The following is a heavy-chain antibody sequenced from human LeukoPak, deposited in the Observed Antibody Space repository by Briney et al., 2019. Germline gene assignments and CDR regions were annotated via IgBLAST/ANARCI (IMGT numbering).Heavy chain of an antibody. CDR3: ARAHSYYDFWSGYYNFDY. J-gene: IGHJ4*02. D-gene: IGHD3-3*01. Sequence: GGSLRLSCAASGFTCDDFGMSWVRQAPGKGLEWVSGINWKGGITAYADSVKGRFTIPRDSAKNSLYLQMNSLRAEDTAVYYCARAHSYYDFWSGYYNFDYWGQGTLVTVSS. CDR2: INWKGGIT. CDR1: GFTCDDFG. V-gene: IGHV3-20*04.